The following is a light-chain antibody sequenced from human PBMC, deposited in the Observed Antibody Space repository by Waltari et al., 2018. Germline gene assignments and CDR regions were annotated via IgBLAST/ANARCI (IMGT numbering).Light chain of an antibody. CDR2: LAS. CDR3: QTYYSSPLT. CDR1: PSVYHTNNKNY. Sequence: DIVLTQSPDSLAVSLVERATISCKSSPSVYHTNNKNYLAWYQQKPGRPPRLLFYLASTRESGVPDRFSCSGSATDFTHAISSLQAEDVAMYFCQTYYSSPLTFGGGPKVEIK. J-gene: IGKJ4*01. V-gene: IGKV4-1*01.